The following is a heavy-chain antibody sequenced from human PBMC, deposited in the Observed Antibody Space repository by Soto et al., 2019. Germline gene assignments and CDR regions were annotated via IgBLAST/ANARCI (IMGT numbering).Heavy chain of an antibody. CDR3: ARAVVAMDWRFDP. Sequence: QVQLQESGPGLVKPLETLSLTCTVSGGSISSYYWSWIRQPPGKGLEWIGYIYYSGSTNYNPSLKSRVTISVDTSKNQFSLKLSSVTAADTAVYYCARAVVAMDWRFDPWGQGTLVTVSS. CDR1: GGSISSYY. J-gene: IGHJ5*02. CDR2: IYYSGST. V-gene: IGHV4-59*08. D-gene: IGHD2-15*01.